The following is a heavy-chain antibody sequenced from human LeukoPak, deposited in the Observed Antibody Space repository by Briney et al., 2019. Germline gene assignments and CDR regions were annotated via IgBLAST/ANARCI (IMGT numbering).Heavy chain of an antibody. Sequence: QPGGPLRLSCAASGFTFSSYAMSWVRQAPGKGLEWVSAISGSGGSTYYADSVKGRFTISRDNSKNTLYLQMNSLRAEDTAVYYCAKGDRRFLEWLCLDYWGQGTLVTVSS. CDR1: GFTFSSYA. CDR3: AKGDRRFLEWLCLDY. V-gene: IGHV3-23*01. J-gene: IGHJ4*02. D-gene: IGHD3-3*01. CDR2: ISGSGGST.